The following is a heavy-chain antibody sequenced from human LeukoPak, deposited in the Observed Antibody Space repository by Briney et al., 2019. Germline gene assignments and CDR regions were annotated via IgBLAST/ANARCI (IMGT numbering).Heavy chain of an antibody. V-gene: IGHV4-59*01. CDR1: GGSISSYY. CDR3: AREYYYDSSGYRSRAFDI. D-gene: IGHD3-22*01. CDR2: IYYSGST. J-gene: IGHJ3*02. Sequence: SETLSLTCTVSGGSISSYYWNWIRQPPGKGLEWIGYIYYSGSTNYNPSLKSRVTISVDTSKNQFSLKLSSVTAADTAVYYCAREYYYDSSGYRSRAFDIWGQGTMVTVSS.